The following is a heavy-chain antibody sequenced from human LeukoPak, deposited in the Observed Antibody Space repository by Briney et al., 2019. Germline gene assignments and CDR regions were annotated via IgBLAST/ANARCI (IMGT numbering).Heavy chain of an antibody. CDR3: ARIGKQLNWFDP. J-gene: IGHJ5*02. Sequence: ASVKVSCKASGYTFTGYYIHWVRQAPGQGLEWMGRINPNSGSTNYAQKFQGRVTMTRDTSFSTAYMELSRLSSDDTAVYYCARIGKQLNWFDPWGQGTLVTVSS. CDR1: GYTFTGYY. D-gene: IGHD6-13*01. V-gene: IGHV1-2*06. CDR2: INPNSGST.